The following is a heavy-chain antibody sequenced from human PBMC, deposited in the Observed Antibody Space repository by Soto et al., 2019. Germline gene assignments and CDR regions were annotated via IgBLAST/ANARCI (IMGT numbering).Heavy chain of an antibody. CDR2: IYYSGST. CDR1: GGSIRSSSYY. V-gene: IGHV4-39*01. Sequence: SETLSLTCTISGGSIRSSSYYWGWIRQPTGKGLEWIGSIYYSGSTYYNPSLKSRVTISVETSKNQFSLKLSSVTATDTAVYYCASTAPTYFYDTSGYSRHFQYWGQGTLVTVSS. D-gene: IGHD3-22*01. CDR3: ASTAPTYFYDTSGYSRHFQY. J-gene: IGHJ1*01.